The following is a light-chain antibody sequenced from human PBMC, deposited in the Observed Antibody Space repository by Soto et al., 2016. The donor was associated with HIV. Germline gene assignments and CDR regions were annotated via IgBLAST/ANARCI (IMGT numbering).Light chain of an antibody. J-gene: IGKJ5*01. CDR2: AAS. CDR3: QQSYNTPLT. CDR1: QSISSY. Sequence: DIQMTQSPSSLSASVGDRVTITCRASQSISSYLNWYQQKPAKAPKLLIYAASSLQVGVPSRFSGSGSGTDFSLTISNLQPEDFATYYCQQSYNTPLTFGQGTRLEI. V-gene: IGKV1-39*01.